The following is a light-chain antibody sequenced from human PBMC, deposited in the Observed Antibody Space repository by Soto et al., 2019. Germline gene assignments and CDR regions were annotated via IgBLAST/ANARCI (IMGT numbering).Light chain of an antibody. J-gene: IGLJ2*01. CDR3: CSYAGSYTYVV. CDR2: DVT. Sequence: QSALTQPRSVSGSPGQSVTISCTGTSSDVGGYNYVSWYQQNPGKAPKLMIYDVTKRPSGVPDRFSGPKSGYTASLTISGLQAEDEADYYCCSYAGSYTYVVFGGGTKLTVL. V-gene: IGLV2-11*01. CDR1: SSDVGGYNY.